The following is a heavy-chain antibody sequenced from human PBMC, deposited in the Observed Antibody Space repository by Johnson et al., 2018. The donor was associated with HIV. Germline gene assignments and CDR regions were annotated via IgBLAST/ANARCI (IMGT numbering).Heavy chain of an antibody. D-gene: IGHD6-13*01. CDR3: ARPFRIAAYGGSDAFDI. V-gene: IGHV3-30*03. Sequence: QVQLLESGGGVVRPGGSLRLSCAASGFTFDDYGMSWVRQPPGKGLEWVAVISYDGSNKYYADSVKGRFTISRDNSKNTLYLQINSLRAEDTAVYYCARPFRIAAYGGSDAFDIWGQGTMVTVS. CDR2: ISYDGSNK. J-gene: IGHJ3*02. CDR1: GFTFDDYG.